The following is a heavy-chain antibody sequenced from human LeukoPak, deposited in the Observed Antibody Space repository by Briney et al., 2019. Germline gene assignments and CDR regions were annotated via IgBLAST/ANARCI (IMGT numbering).Heavy chain of an antibody. Sequence: SVKVSCKASGFTFTSSAVQWVRQARGQRLEWIGWIVVGSGNTNYAQKFQERVTITRDMSTSTAYMELSSLRSEDTAVYYCAREPGFAAAAFDYWGQGTLVTVSS. V-gene: IGHV1-58*01. J-gene: IGHJ4*02. D-gene: IGHD6-13*01. CDR1: GFTFTSSA. CDR2: IVVGSGNT. CDR3: AREPGFAAAAFDY.